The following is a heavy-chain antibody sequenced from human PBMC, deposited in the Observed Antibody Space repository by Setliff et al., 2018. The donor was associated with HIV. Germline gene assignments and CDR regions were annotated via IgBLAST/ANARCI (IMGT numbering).Heavy chain of an antibody. CDR1: GYTFTDYF. V-gene: IGHV1-2*02. D-gene: IGHD1-26*01. Sequence: ASVKVSCKTSGYTFTDYFIHRVRQAPGQGLEWMGWINPKSGATNFAQKFQVRVTMTRDTSISTAYMQLSRLRSDDTAVYYCARDRLSYNFYYYGMDVWGQGTTVTVSS. CDR2: INPKSGAT. CDR3: ARDRLSYNFYYYGMDV. J-gene: IGHJ6*02.